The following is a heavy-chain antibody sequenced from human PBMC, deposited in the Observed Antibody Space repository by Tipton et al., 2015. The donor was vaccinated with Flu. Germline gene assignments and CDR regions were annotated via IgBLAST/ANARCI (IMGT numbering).Heavy chain of an antibody. J-gene: IGHJ6*02. Sequence: LRLSYTVSGGSISSYYWSWIRQPPGKGLEWIGYIYYSGSTNYNPSLKSRVTISVDTSKNQFSLKLSSVTAADTAVYYCARELNYGMDVWGQGTTVTVSS. CDR2: IYYSGST. CDR1: GGSISSYY. V-gene: IGHV4-59*01. CDR3: ARELNYGMDV.